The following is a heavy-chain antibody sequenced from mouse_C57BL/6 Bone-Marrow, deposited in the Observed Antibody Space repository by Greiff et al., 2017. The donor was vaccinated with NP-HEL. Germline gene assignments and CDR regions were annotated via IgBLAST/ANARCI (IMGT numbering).Heavy chain of an antibody. CDR1: GFSLSTSGMG. Sequence: QVTLKESGPGILQSSQTLSLTCSFSGFSLSTSGMGVSWIRQPPGKGLEWPAHIYWDDDKRYNPSLKSRLTTSKDTSRNQVFLKITSVDTADTATYYCARSYTNYGNYPYYAMDYWGQGASVTVAS. J-gene: IGHJ4*01. V-gene: IGHV8-12*01. D-gene: IGHD2-1*01. CDR3: ARSYTNYGNYPYYAMDY. CDR2: IYWDDDK.